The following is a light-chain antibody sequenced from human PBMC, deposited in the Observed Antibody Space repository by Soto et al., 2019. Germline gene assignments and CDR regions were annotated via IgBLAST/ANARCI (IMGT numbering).Light chain of an antibody. J-gene: IGKJ1*01. CDR3: QQTSSNPWT. CDR2: AAS. Sequence: DIQMTQSPSSLSASVGDRVTITCRASQSVTNYLNWYQQKPGKAPKLLIYAASSLQSGVPSRFSGSGSGTDFPLTVSSLQPEDFATYYCQQTSSNPWTFGPGTKV. CDR1: QSVTNY. V-gene: IGKV1-39*01.